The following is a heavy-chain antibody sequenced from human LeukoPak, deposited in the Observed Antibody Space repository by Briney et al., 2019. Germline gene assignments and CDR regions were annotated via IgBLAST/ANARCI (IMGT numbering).Heavy chain of an antibody. CDR3: ARDLSLSSGPRFFGY. V-gene: IGHV3-48*04. CDR2: ISATGGTI. J-gene: IGHJ4*02. Sequence: GGSLRLSCAASGFTFSSNGMNWVRQALGEGLEWVSYISATGGTIYYADSVKGRFTISRDNAKNSLYLQMNSLRVEDTALYYCARDLSLSSGPRFFGYWGQGTLVTVST. CDR1: GFTFSSNG. D-gene: IGHD6-19*01.